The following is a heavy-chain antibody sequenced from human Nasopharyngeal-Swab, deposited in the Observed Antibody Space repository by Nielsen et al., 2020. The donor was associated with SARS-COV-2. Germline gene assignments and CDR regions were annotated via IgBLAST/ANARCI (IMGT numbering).Heavy chain of an antibody. Sequence: SETLSLTCAVYGGSFSGYYWSWIRQPPGKGLEWIGEINHSGSTNYNPSLKSRVTISVDTFKNQFSVKLSSVTAADTAVYYCARASSWAYYYYGMDVWGQGTTVTVSS. CDR2: INHSGST. J-gene: IGHJ6*02. D-gene: IGHD6-13*01. CDR3: ARASSWAYYYYGMDV. V-gene: IGHV4-34*01. CDR1: GGSFSGYY.